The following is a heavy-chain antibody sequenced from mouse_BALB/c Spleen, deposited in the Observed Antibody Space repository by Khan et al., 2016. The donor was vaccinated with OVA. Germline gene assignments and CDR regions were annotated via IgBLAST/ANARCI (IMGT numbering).Heavy chain of an antibody. V-gene: IGHV5-17*02. CDR1: GFTFSGFG. CDR2: ISSDSNTI. Sequence: EVELVESGGGLVQPGGSRKLSCAASGFTFSGFGMHWVRQAPEKGLEWVAFISSDSNTIYYADTVKGRFTISRDNPKKTLFLQMTSLRSEDTAMYFCAITGYYYFDYWGQGTTLTVSS. CDR3: AITGYYYFDY. D-gene: IGHD2-3*01. J-gene: IGHJ2*01.